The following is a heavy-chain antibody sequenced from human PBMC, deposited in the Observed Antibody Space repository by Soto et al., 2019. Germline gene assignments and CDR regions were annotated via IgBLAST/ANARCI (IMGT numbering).Heavy chain of an antibody. CDR3: AREMSSRGGDV. CDR2: IIPRSATS. J-gene: IGHJ6*02. V-gene: IGHV1-8*01. CDR1: GDTFSTYT. D-gene: IGHD3-10*01. Sequence: ASVKVSCKASGDTFSTYTITWMRQAPGQGLEWMGGIIPRSATSNYAQKFQGRVTMTRNTSISTAYMELSSLRFEDTAMYYCAREMSSRGGDVWGQGTTVTVSS.